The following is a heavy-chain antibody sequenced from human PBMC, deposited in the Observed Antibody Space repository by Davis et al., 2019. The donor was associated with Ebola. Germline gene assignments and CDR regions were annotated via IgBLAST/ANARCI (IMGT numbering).Heavy chain of an antibody. Sequence: ASVKVSCKVSGYTFNSYAMHWVRQAPGQRLEWMGWINAGNGNTKYSQKFQGRVTITRDTSASTAYMELSSLRSEDTAVYYCARDPLDYGEGFDYWGQGTLVTVSS. CDR2: INAGNGNT. J-gene: IGHJ4*02. CDR3: ARDPLDYGEGFDY. CDR1: GYTFNSYA. D-gene: IGHD4-17*01. V-gene: IGHV1-3*01.